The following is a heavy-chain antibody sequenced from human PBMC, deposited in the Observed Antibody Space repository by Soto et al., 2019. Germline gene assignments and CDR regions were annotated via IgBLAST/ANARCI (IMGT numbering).Heavy chain of an antibody. CDR1: GVSINRVDYY. J-gene: IGHJ4*02. CDR3: ARAGGDILQVPYY. V-gene: IGHV4-30-4*01. CDR2: IDYNGDT. D-gene: IGHD2-15*01. Sequence: QVRLQESGPKLVRPSQTLSLTCSVSGVSINRVDYYWSWIRQSPGRGLEWIGTIDYNGDTNYNPSLWSRVTRSVDTSQKQFFLDLQSVVAADTDVYFCARAGGDILQVPYYWAQGPRITVSS.